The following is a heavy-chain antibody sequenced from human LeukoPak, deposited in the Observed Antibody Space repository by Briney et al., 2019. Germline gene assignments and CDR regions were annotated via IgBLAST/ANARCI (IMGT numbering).Heavy chain of an antibody. Sequence: GGSLRLSCTASGSIFSDYWTHWVRQAPGKGLVWVSRISSDGSSTIYADSVRGRFTISRDNAKNTLYLQMNSLRAEDTAVYYCARAATIFGPLDVWGQGTTVTVSS. CDR2: ISSDGSST. J-gene: IGHJ6*02. CDR3: ARAATIFGPLDV. D-gene: IGHD3-3*01. CDR1: GSIFSDYW. V-gene: IGHV3-74*01.